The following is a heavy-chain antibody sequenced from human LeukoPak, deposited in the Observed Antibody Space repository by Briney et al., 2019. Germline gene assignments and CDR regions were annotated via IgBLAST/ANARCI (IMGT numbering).Heavy chain of an antibody. J-gene: IGHJ3*01. D-gene: IGHD5-24*01. V-gene: IGHV3-23*01. CDR1: GFTFRGAA. CDR3: AKDIQLST. CDR2: ISSSGNNA. Sequence: GGSLRLSCAVSGFTFRGAAMTWVRQAPGKGLEWVSLISSSGNNAYYADSVKGRFIISRDNSKNTLSLQMNSLRVEDTAIYYCAKDIQLSTWGLGTRVTVSS.